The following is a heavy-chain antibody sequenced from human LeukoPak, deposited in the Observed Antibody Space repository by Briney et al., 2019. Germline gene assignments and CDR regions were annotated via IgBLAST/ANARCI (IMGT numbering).Heavy chain of an antibody. CDR2: INHSGST. Sequence: SETPSLTCTVSGGSISSYYWSWIRQPPGKGLEWIGEINHSGSTNYNPSLKSRVTISVDTSKNQFSLKLSSVTAADTAVYYCARGHYAPDYWGQGTLVTVSS. J-gene: IGHJ4*02. CDR1: GGSISSYY. CDR3: ARGHYAPDY. D-gene: IGHD2-2*01. V-gene: IGHV4-34*01.